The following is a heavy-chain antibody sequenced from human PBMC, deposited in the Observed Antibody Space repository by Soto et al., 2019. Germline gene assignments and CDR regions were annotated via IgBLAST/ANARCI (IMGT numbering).Heavy chain of an antibody. CDR1: GFTFSSYW. CDR2: INPGGSIT. D-gene: IGHD1-26*01. V-gene: IGHV3-74*01. CDR3: ARVPSGKCGVWNY. Sequence: EEQLVESGGGLVQPGGSLRLSCAASGFTFSSYWMHWVRQAPGKGLVWVSRINPGGSITAYADSVKGRFTISRDNAKNTLYLQMNSLRGDDTAVYYCARVPSGKCGVWNYWGQGTLVTLSS. J-gene: IGHJ4*02.